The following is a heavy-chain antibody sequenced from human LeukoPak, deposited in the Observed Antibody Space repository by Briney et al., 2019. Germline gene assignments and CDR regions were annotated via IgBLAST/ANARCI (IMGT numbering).Heavy chain of an antibody. Sequence: ASVKVSCKASGYTFTGYYMHWVRQAPGQGLEWMGWITPNSGGTNYAQKFQGRVTMTRDTSISTAYMELSRLRSDDTAVYYCARAIKGMVYAGNNWFDPWGQGTLVTVSS. CDR2: ITPNSGGT. D-gene: IGHD2-8*01. CDR3: ARAIKGMVYAGNNWFDP. V-gene: IGHV1-2*02. CDR1: GYTFTGYY. J-gene: IGHJ5*02.